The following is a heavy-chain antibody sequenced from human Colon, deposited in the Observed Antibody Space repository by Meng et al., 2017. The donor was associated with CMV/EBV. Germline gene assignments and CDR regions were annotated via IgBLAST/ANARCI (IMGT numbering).Heavy chain of an antibody. CDR2: IYDDDST. D-gene: IGHD3-10*01. Sequence: EVQLVEFGGGLVQTGGSLRLSCAASGFTVSTSYMSWVRQAPGKGLEWVSIIYDDDSTYYADSVYDRFTISRDISKNTVYLQVNSLRAEDTAVYYCARAGRRNFPHIFDSWGQGTLVTVSS. CDR3: ARAGRRNFPHIFDS. CDR1: GFTVSTSY. V-gene: IGHV3-66*01. J-gene: IGHJ4*02.